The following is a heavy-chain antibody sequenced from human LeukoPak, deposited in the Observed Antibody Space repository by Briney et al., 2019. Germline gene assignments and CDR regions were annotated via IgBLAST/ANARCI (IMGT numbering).Heavy chain of an antibody. V-gene: IGHV3-48*03. Sequence: AGGSLRLSCAASGFTFSSFEMNWVRQAPGKGLEWVSYISSSGSSTYYADSVRGRFTISRDNAKNSLYLQMNSLRAEDTAVYYCARTPYSPRAFDIWGQGTMVTVSS. CDR3: ARTPYSPRAFDI. J-gene: IGHJ3*02. CDR2: ISSSGSST. D-gene: IGHD2-15*01. CDR1: GFTFSSFE.